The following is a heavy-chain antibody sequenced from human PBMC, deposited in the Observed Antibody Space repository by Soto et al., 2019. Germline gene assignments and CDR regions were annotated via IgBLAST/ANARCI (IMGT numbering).Heavy chain of an antibody. V-gene: IGHV1-2*04. J-gene: IGHJ3*02. CDR3: ARDRGELEPPDAFDI. CDR2: INPNSGGT. CDR1: GYTFTGYY. D-gene: IGHD1-1*01. Sequence: ASVKLSCKASGYTFTGYYMHWVRQAPGQGLEWMGWINPNSGGTNYAQKFQGWVTMTRDTSISTAYMELSRLRSDDTAVYYCARDRGELEPPDAFDIWGQGTMVT.